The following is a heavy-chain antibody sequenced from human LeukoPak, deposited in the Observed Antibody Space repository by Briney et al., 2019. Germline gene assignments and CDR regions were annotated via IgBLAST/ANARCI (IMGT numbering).Heavy chain of an antibody. Sequence: GGSLRLSCAASGFTFSDYYMSWIRQAPGKGLKWVSYISSSGSTIYYADSVKGRFTISRDNAKNSLYLQMNSLRAEDTAVYYCARGCSGGSCYTPLWFDPWGQGTLVTVSS. J-gene: IGHJ5*02. CDR2: ISSSGSTI. D-gene: IGHD2-15*01. V-gene: IGHV3-11*01. CDR3: ARGCSGGSCYTPLWFDP. CDR1: GFTFSDYY.